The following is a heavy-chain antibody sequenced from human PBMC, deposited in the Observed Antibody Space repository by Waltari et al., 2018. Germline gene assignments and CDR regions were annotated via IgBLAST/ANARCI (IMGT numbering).Heavy chain of an antibody. J-gene: IGHJ5*02. V-gene: IGHV4-38-2*02. CDR3: AREIGSYGNNWFDP. Sequence: QVQLQESGPGLVKPSETLSLTCAVSGYSISSGYYWGWIRQPPGKGLEWIGSIYHSGSTYYNPSLKSRVTISVDTSKNQFSLKLSSVTAADTAVYYCAREIGSYGNNWFDPWGQGTLVTVSS. D-gene: IGHD5-18*01. CDR1: GYSISSGYY. CDR2: IYHSGST.